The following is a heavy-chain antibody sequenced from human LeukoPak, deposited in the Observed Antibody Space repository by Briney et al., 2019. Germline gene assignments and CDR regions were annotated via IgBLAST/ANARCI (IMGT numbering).Heavy chain of an antibody. CDR2: ISYDGSTK. J-gene: IGHJ4*02. V-gene: IGHV3-30*03. Sequence: GGSLRLSCAASGFIFRNYGMHWVRQAPGKGLEWVAVISYDGSTKYYADSVKGRFTISRDNSKNSLFLQMNSLRADDTAVYYCARHGPSYYFDYWGQGTLVTVSS. D-gene: IGHD3-16*01. CDR1: GFIFRNYG. CDR3: ARHGPSYYFDY.